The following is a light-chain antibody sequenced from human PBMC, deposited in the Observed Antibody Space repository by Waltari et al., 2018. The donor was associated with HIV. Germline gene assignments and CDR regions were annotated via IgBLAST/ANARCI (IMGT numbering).Light chain of an antibody. CDR3: ETWDGNTHVV. J-gene: IGLJ2*01. CDR2: LEGSGSY. V-gene: IGLV4-60*02. CDR1: SGLSSYI. Sequence: QPALTQPSSASASLGSTVKLTCTLRSGLSSYIIAWHQQQPGKAPRYLMKLEGSGSYKKGSGVPDRFSGSSSGADRYLTISNLQFEDEADYYCETWDGNTHVVFGGGTKLTVL.